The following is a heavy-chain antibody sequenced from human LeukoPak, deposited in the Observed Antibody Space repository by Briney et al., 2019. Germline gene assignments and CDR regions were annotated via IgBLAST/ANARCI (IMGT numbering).Heavy chain of an antibody. CDR3: ARLASEGTFDS. J-gene: IGHJ4*02. D-gene: IGHD1-1*01. CDR1: GYSFTSHW. V-gene: IGHV5-51*01. CDR2: IYPPDSDT. Sequence: GESLKISCKGSGYSFTSHWIAWVRQMPGKGLEWMGVIYPPDSDTRYSPSFQGQVTISADKSISTAYLRWSSLKASDTAMYYCARLASEGTFDSWGQGTLVTVSS.